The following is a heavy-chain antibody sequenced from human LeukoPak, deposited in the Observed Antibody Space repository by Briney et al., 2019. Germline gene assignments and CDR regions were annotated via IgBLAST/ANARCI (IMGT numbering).Heavy chain of an antibody. CDR3: ASPGGSCYLCYFDY. CDR2: ISSSSSYI. CDR1: GFTFSSYS. D-gene: IGHD2-15*01. Sequence: GGSLRLSCAASGFTFSSYSMNWVRQAPGKGLEWVSSISSSSSYIYYADSVKGRFTISRDNAKNTLYLQMNSLRAEDTAVYYCASPGGSCYLCYFDYWGQGTLVTVSS. V-gene: IGHV3-21*04. J-gene: IGHJ4*02.